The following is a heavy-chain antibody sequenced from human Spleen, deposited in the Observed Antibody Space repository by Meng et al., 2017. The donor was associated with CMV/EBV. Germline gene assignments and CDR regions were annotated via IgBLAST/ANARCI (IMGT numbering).Heavy chain of an antibody. CDR1: GGTFSSDA. V-gene: IGHV1-69*05. D-gene: IGHD2-2*02. CDR2: IIPIFGTA. J-gene: IGHJ5*02. Sequence: SGGTFSSDAISWVRQAPGQGLEWMGGIIPIFGTANYAQKFQGRVTITTDESTSTAYMELSSLRSEDTAVYYCARGYCSSTSCYTWFDPWGQGTLVTVSS. CDR3: ARGYCSSTSCYTWFDP.